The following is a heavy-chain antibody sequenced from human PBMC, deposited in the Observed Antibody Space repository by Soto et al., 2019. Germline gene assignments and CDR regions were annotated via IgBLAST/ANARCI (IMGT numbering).Heavy chain of an antibody. Sequence: ASLEEACKAPGSHFTSYGISCIRRAPGQGVEWMGWISAYNGNTNYAQKLQGRVTMTTDTATSTVYMELRRLRSDDTAVYYCARSRVSYYDSSGRNWFDPWGQGTMVTVSS. V-gene: IGHV1-18*04. CDR3: ARSRVSYYDSSGRNWFDP. CDR1: GSHFTSYG. J-gene: IGHJ5*02. D-gene: IGHD3-22*01. CDR2: ISAYNGNT.